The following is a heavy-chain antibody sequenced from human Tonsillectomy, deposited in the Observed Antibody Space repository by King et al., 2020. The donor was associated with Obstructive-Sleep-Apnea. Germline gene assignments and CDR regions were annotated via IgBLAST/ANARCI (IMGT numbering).Heavy chain of an antibody. CDR1: GFVFSSYS. J-gene: IGHJ4*02. V-gene: IGHV3-48*01. Sequence: VQLVESGGTLVQPGGSLRLSCAASGFVFSSYSMNWVRQTPGKGLEWISYISRSSSSIEYADSVKGRFSISRDNARNSLYLQMNSLRAEDTALYFCARERIAVAGLIDYWGQGTLVTVSS. CDR2: ISRSSSSI. CDR3: ARERIAVAGLIDY. D-gene: IGHD6-19*01.